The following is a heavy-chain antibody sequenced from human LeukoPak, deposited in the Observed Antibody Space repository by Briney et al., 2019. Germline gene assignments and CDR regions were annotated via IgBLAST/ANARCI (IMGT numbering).Heavy chain of an antibody. CDR1: GFTFSSYS. Sequence: GGSLRLSCAASGFTFSSYSMNWVRQAPGKGLEWVSYISSSSSTIYYADSVKGRFTISRDNAKNSLYLQMNSLRAEDTAVYYCARGGDYGDYLAFDYWGQGTLVTVSS. V-gene: IGHV3-48*04. D-gene: IGHD4-17*01. CDR3: ARGGDYGDYLAFDY. J-gene: IGHJ4*02. CDR2: ISSSSSTI.